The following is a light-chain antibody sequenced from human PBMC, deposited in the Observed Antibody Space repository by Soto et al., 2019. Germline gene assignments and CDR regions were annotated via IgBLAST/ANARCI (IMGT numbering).Light chain of an antibody. V-gene: IGLV2-14*01. CDR2: DVT. CDR1: SSDVGAYNY. CDR3: TSYTSTSTYV. J-gene: IGLJ1*01. Sequence: QSALTQPASVSGPPGQSITISCTGTSSDVGAYNYVSWYQHHPGKAPRLVIYDVTNRPSGISDRFSGSKSGNTASLTISGRLAAEEEDYYCTSYTSTSTYVFGAGTKLPVL.